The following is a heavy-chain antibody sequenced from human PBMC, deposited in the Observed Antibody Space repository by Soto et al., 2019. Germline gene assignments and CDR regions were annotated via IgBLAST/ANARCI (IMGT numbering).Heavy chain of an antibody. CDR3: ARVGDIVLMVYAISAGIYGMDV. CDR2: ISYDGSNK. D-gene: IGHD2-8*01. V-gene: IGHV3-30-3*01. J-gene: IGHJ6*02. CDR1: GFTFSSYA. Sequence: QVQLVESGGGVVQPGRSLRLSCAASGFTFSSYAMHWVRQAPGKGLEWVAVISYDGSNKYYADSVKGRFTISRDNSKNTLYLQMNSLRAEDTAVYYCARVGDIVLMVYAISAGIYGMDVWGQGTTVTVSS.